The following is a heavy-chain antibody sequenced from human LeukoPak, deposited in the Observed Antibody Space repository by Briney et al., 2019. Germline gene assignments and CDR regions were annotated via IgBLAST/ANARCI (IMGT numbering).Heavy chain of an antibody. CDR2: ISAYNGYT. CDR1: GYTFSSFG. D-gene: IGHD3-22*01. V-gene: IGHV1-18*01. CDR3: ARDPSGDTSEFDF. J-gene: IGHJ4*02. Sequence: ASVKVSCKASGYTFSSFGISWVRQAPGQGLEWMGWISAYNGYTNYAPDFQGRVTMTTDTSASTAYMELRSLRSDDTAVYYCARDPSGDTSEFDFWGQGTLSPSPQ.